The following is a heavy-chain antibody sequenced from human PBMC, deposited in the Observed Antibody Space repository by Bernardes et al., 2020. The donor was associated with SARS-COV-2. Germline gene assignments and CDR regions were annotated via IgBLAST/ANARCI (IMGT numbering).Heavy chain of an antibody. V-gene: IGHV3-21*01. CDR2: ISSSSSYI. D-gene: IGHD3-16*01. CDR3: ARGPRGFGIPYYFDY. J-gene: IGHJ4*02. Sequence: GGSLRLSCAASGFTFSSYSMNWVRQAPGKGLEWVSSISSSSSYIYYADSVKGRFTISRDNAKNSLYLQMNSLRAEDTAVYYCARGPRGFGIPYYFDYWGQGTLVTVSS. CDR1: GFTFSSYS.